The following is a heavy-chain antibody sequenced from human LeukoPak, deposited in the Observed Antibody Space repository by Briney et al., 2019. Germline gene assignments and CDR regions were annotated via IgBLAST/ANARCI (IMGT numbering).Heavy chain of an antibody. Sequence: SETLSLTCAVYGGSFSGYYWSWIRQPPGKGLEWIGEINHSGSTNYNPSLKSRVTISVDTSKNQLSLKLSSVTAADTAVYYCARPHRITMVRGAPRGYFDYWGQGTLVTVSS. CDR1: GGSFSGYY. D-gene: IGHD3-10*01. V-gene: IGHV4-34*01. CDR2: INHSGST. J-gene: IGHJ4*02. CDR3: ARPHRITMVRGAPRGYFDY.